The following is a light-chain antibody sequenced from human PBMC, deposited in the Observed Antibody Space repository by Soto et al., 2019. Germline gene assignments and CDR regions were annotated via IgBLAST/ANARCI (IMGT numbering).Light chain of an antibody. V-gene: IGLV2-14*01. CDR3: SSYTSSSTLYI. J-gene: IGLJ1*01. CDR1: SSDVGGYNY. Sequence: QSVLTQPASVSGSPGQSITISCTGTSSDVGGYNYVSWYQQHPGKAPKLMIYDVSNRPSGVSNRFYGSKSGNTASLTISGLQVEDEAEFYCSSYTSSSTLYILGIWTKVTVL. CDR2: DVS.